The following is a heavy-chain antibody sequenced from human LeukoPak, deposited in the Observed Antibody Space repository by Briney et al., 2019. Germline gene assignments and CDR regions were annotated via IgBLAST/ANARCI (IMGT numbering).Heavy chain of an antibody. D-gene: IGHD1-26*01. CDR2: INTDGSTT. CDR3: AKDSRYSGSYYHFDY. V-gene: IGHV3-74*01. Sequence: PGGSLRLSCAASGFTFNNYWMHWVRQPPGKGLLWVSRINTDGSTTNYADSVKGRFTISRDNAKNMVYLQMNSLRAEDTAVYYCAKDSRYSGSYYHFDYWGQGTLVTVSS. CDR1: GFTFNNYW. J-gene: IGHJ4*02.